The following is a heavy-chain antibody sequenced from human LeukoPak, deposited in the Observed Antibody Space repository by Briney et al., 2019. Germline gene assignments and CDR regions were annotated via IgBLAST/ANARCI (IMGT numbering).Heavy chain of an antibody. V-gene: IGHV1-2*02. D-gene: IGHD4-17*01. Sequence: GASVKASCKASGYTFTDYYIHWVRQAPGQGLEWMGWINPNSGGTNYAQKFQGRVTMTRDTSINTAYMELSRLKSDDTAMYYCARDLNYGDDYWGQGTLVTVSS. J-gene: IGHJ4*02. CDR1: GYTFTDYY. CDR2: INPNSGGT. CDR3: ARDLNYGDDY.